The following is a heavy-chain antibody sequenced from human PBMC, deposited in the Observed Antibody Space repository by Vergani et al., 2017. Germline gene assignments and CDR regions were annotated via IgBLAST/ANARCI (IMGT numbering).Heavy chain of an antibody. Sequence: QVHLVESGGGVVQPGRSLRLSCVVSGFTSSYYGMHWVRQAPGKGLEWVAVISYDGTQKYYADSVKGRFTISRDNSKSTLYLQMNSLRTEDTAVYYCATKSCGTPRYKIGYFREWGQGTLVTVSS. CDR3: ATKSCGTPRYKIGYFRE. J-gene: IGHJ1*01. V-gene: IGHV3-30*03. D-gene: IGHD2-15*01. CDR2: ISYDGTQK. CDR1: GFTSSYYG.